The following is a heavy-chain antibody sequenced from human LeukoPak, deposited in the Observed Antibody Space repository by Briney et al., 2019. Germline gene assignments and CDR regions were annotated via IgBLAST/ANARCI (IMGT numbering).Heavy chain of an antibody. Sequence: SVKVSCKASGGTFSSYAVSWVRQAPGQGLEWMGGIIPISGATNYAQKFQGRVTITADGSTSTAYMEVSSLRSEDTAVYYCATPIKYYDSWTGYPPFDYWGQGTLVTVSS. D-gene: IGHD3-3*01. CDR3: ATPIKYYDSWTGYPPFDY. J-gene: IGHJ4*02. V-gene: IGHV1-69*01. CDR2: IIPISGAT. CDR1: GGTFSSYA.